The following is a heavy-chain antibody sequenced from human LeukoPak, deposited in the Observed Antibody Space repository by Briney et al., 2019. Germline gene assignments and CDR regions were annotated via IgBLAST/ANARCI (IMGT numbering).Heavy chain of an antibody. CDR1: GGSISSYY. D-gene: IGHD2/OR15-2a*01. CDR2: ISGSGGST. CDR3: AKVYQGDYYGMDV. V-gene: IGHV3-23*01. J-gene: IGHJ6*02. Sequence: ETLSLTCTVSGGSISSYYWSWVRQAPGKGLEWVSAISGSGGSTYYADSVKGRFTISRDNSKNTLYLQMNSLRAEDTAVYYCAKVYQGDYYGMDVWGQGTTVTVSS.